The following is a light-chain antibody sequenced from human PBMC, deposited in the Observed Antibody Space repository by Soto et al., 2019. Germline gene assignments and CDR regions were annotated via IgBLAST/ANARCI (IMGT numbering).Light chain of an antibody. CDR3: QQYGSSSPWT. CDR2: KAS. Sequence: DIQMTQSPSTLSASVGDRVTITCRASQSVGSWLAWYQQKPGKAPKLLIYKASSLASGVPSRFSGSGSGTEVSLTISSLQPDDFASYHCQQYGSSSPWTFGQGTKLEIK. CDR1: QSVGSW. V-gene: IGKV1-5*03. J-gene: IGKJ1*01.